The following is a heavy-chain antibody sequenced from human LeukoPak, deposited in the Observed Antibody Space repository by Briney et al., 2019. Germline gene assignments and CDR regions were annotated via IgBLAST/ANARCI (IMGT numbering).Heavy chain of an antibody. Sequence: SVKVSCKASVFIFSNSAMQWGREARVQRVEGGGGTLVDTGHAHYLQNLQGRVSIIWAMAASTSYMHLSSVRSEAKAVYYCASGQPEIVVGNYYYYMDVWGKGTAVTVSS. CDR3: ASGQPEIVVGNYYYYMDV. CDR2: TLVDTGHA. J-gene: IGHJ6*03. D-gene: IGHD2-15*01. CDR1: VFIFSNSA. V-gene: IGHV1-58*02.